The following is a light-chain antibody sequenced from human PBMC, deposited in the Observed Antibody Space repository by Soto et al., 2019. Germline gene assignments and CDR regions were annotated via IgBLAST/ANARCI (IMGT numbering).Light chain of an antibody. CDR1: QSVTSRY. J-gene: IGKJ1*01. Sequence: ENVLTQSPGTLSLSPGERATLSCRATQSVTSRYFAWYQQKPGQAPRLLIYGISSRATDIPDRFSGSGSGTDYTLTISRLEPEDFGVYYCQQYDTSPRTFGQGTKVEI. CDR2: GIS. V-gene: IGKV3-20*01. CDR3: QQYDTSPRT.